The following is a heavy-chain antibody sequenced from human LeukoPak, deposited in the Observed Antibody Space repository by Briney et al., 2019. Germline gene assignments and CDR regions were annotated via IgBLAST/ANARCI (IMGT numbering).Heavy chain of an antibody. Sequence: ASVKVSCKASGYTFTSYGISWVRQAPGQGLEWMGWISAYNHNTNYAQKFQGRVTMTTDTATSTAYMELRSLGSDDMAMYYCARVTSMIVVVDFDYWGQGTLVTVSS. CDR2: ISAYNHNT. J-gene: IGHJ4*02. V-gene: IGHV1-18*03. CDR1: GYTFTSYG. CDR3: ARVTSMIVVVDFDY. D-gene: IGHD3-22*01.